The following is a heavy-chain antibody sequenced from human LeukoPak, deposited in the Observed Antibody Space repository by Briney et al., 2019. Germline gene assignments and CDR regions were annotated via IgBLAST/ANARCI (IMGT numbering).Heavy chain of an antibody. CDR1: GFTFSNYS. D-gene: IGHD2-15*01. J-gene: IGHJ4*02. CDR3: ARGGDLVVVQPTPDY. Sequence: GGSLRLSCAASGFTFSNYSMNWVRQAPGKGLEWVSYISSSSRTKYNADSVKGRFTISRDNAKDSLYLQMNSLRAEDTAVYYCARGGDLVVVQPTPDYWGQGTLVTVSS. CDR2: ISSSSRTK. V-gene: IGHV3-48*04.